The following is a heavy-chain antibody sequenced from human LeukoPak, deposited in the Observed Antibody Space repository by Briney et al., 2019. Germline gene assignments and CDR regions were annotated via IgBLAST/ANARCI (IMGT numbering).Heavy chain of an antibody. D-gene: IGHD3-3*01. CDR3: AKGVRFLEWSSSYYFDY. Sequence: GGSLRLSCAASGFTFRSYAMSWVRQAPGKGLEWVSAISGSGGSTYYADSVKGRFTISRDNSKNTLYLQMNSLRAEDTAVYYCAKGVRFLEWSSSYYFDYWGQGTLVTVSS. J-gene: IGHJ4*02. CDR1: GFTFRSYA. V-gene: IGHV3-23*01. CDR2: ISGSGGST.